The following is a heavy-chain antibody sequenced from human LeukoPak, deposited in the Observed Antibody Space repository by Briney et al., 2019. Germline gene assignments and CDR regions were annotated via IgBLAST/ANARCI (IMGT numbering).Heavy chain of an antibody. Sequence: GGSLRLSCAASGFTFSSYSMNWVRQAPGKGLEWVSFISSSSSYIYYADSVKGRFTISRDNAKNSLYLQMNSLRAEDTAVYYCARVRYGSGTSIDYWGQGTLVTVSS. J-gene: IGHJ4*02. D-gene: IGHD3-10*01. CDR3: ARVRYGSGTSIDY. CDR1: GFTFSSYS. V-gene: IGHV3-21*01. CDR2: ISSSSSYI.